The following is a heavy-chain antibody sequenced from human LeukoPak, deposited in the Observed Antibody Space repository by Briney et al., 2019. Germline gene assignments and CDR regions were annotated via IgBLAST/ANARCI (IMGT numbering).Heavy chain of an antibody. V-gene: IGHV5-51*01. D-gene: IGHD3-10*01. CDR2: IYPGDSDT. CDR3: ARHWGSGSHIDY. Sequence: GESLKIFCKGSGHSFTRHWIGWVRQMPGKGLEWMGIIYPGDSDTRYSPSFQGQVTISVDKSITTAYLQWSRLKASDTAMYYCARHWGSGSHIDYWGQGTLVTVSS. J-gene: IGHJ4*02. CDR1: GHSFTRHW.